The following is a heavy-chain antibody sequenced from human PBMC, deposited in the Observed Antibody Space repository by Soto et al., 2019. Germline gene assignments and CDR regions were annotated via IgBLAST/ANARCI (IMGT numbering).Heavy chain of an antibody. CDR3: SLYSSSWSFDY. CDR1: GGSISSSNW. J-gene: IGHJ4*02. Sequence: QVQLQESGPGLVKPSGTLSLTCAVSGGSISSSNWWSWVRQPPGKGLEWIGEIYHSGSTNYNPSLKSRFTISVDKSKYQFSLKLSSVSCADKAVYYCSLYSSSWSFDYWGQGTLVTVFS. V-gene: IGHV4-4*02. D-gene: IGHD6-13*01. CDR2: IYHSGST.